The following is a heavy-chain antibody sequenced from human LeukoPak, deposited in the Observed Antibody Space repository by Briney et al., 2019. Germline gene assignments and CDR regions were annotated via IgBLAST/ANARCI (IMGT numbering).Heavy chain of an antibody. Sequence: ASVKVSCKASGYTFTGYYMHWVRLAPGQGLEWMGWINPNSGGTNYAQKFQGRVTMTRDTSISTAYMELSRLRSDDTAVYYCARVRCRSTSCYDLYGWGQGTLVTVSS. CDR1: GYTFTGYY. V-gene: IGHV1-2*02. CDR3: ARVRCRSTSCYDLYG. CDR2: INPNSGGT. D-gene: IGHD2-2*01. J-gene: IGHJ4*02.